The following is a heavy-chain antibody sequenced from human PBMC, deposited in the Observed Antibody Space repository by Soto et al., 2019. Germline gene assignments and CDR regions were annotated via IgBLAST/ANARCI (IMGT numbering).Heavy chain of an antibody. CDR2: INSDGSST. Sequence: GGSLRLSCAASGFTFSSYWMHWVRQAPGKGLVWVSRINSDGSSTSYADSVKGRFTISRDNAKNTLYLQMNSLRAEDTAVYYCARGTNYDFWSAPVDYWGQGTLVTVSS. CDR1: GFTFSSYW. CDR3: ARGTNYDFWSAPVDY. V-gene: IGHV3-74*01. D-gene: IGHD3-3*01. J-gene: IGHJ4*02.